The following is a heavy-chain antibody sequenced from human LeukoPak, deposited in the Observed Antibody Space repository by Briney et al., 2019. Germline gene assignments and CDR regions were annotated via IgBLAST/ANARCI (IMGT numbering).Heavy chain of an antibody. Sequence: GGSLRLSCAASGFTFSSCEMNWVRQAPGKGLEGVSYISSSGSPIYYADSVKGRFTISRDNAKNSLYLQMNSLRAEDTAVYYCAREYSDGSGSYYYSYGMDVWGKGTTVIVSS. V-gene: IGHV3-48*03. J-gene: IGHJ6*04. D-gene: IGHD3-10*01. CDR1: GFTFSSCE. CDR2: ISSSGSPI. CDR3: AREYSDGSGSYYYSYGMDV.